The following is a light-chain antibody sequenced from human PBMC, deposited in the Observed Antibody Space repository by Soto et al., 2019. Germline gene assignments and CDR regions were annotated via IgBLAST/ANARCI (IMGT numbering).Light chain of an antibody. CDR2: AAS. Sequence: DIQMTQXXSSLSASVGDRGTXTCRASQSISTYLNWYQQKPGKAPRLLIYAASRLQSGVPSRFSGGGSGTDFTLTISSLQPEDFATYYCQQSFTTPYVAFGQGTKVDVK. J-gene: IGKJ1*01. V-gene: IGKV1-39*01. CDR3: QQSFTTPYVA. CDR1: QSISTY.